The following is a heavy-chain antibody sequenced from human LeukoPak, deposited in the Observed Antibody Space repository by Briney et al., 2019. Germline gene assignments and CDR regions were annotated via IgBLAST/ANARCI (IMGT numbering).Heavy chain of an antibody. V-gene: IGHV3-30*04. J-gene: IGHJ4*02. CDR2: ISYDGGAK. CDR3: ATSPMDGYNLLDY. D-gene: IGHD5-24*01. CDR1: GFTFSSHA. Sequence: PGGSLRLSCAASGFTFSSHALHWVRQAPGKGLEWVAVISYDGGAKYYADSVKGRFTISRDNSKNTLYLHMNSLKPEDTAVYYCATSPMDGYNLLDYWGQGTLVTVSS.